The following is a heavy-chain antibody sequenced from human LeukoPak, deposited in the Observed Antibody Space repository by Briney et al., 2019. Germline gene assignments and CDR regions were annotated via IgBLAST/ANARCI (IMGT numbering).Heavy chain of an antibody. CDR1: GFTFSNHS. Sequence: GGSLRLSCAAAGFTFSNHSVSCVRQATGKGLEWISYISWTLTTIYYADSVKGRFTIYRDNGKNSLYLQMNDLRGEDTAVYYCARSPIAGRGIVGIWFGSWGKGTLVTVSS. D-gene: IGHD1-26*01. J-gene: IGHJ5*01. CDR2: ISWTLTTI. V-gene: IGHV3-48*01. CDR3: ARSPIAGRGIVGIWFGS.